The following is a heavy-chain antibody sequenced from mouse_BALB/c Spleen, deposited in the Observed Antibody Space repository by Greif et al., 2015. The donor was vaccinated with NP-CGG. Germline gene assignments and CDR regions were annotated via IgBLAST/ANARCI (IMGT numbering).Heavy chain of an antibody. Sequence: EVKLVESGGGLVQPGGSLKLSCAASGFTFSSYGMSWVRQTPDKRLELVATINSNGGSTYYPDSVKGRFTISRDNAKNTLYLQMSSLKSEDTAMYYCATGFAYWGQGLWSLSLQ. CDR2: INSNGGST. V-gene: IGHV5-6-3*01. J-gene: IGHJ3*01. CDR3: ATGFAY. CDR1: GFTFSSYG.